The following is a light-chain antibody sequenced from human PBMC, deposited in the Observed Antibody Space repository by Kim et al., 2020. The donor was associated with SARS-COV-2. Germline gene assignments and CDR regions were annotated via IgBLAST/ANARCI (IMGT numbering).Light chain of an antibody. J-gene: IGKJ5*01. CDR2: RAS. Sequence: DIQMTQSPSTLSASVGDRVTITCRASQDISNGLGWYQQNPGRAPKRLIYRASSLQSGVPSRFSGSGSGTEFTLTISSLQPEDFATYFCLQHNTYPSTFGQGTQLEIK. CDR3: LQHNTYPST. V-gene: IGKV1-17*01. CDR1: QDISNG.